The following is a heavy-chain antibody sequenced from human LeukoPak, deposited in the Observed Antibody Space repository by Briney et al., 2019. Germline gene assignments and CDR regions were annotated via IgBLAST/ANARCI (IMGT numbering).Heavy chain of an antibody. D-gene: IGHD6-19*01. CDR1: GFTFSSYA. CDR2: ISYDGSNK. CDR3: ARVVDSSGWYDY. Sequence: PGGSLRLSCAASGFTFSSYAMHWVRQAPGKGLEWVAVISYDGSNKYYADSVKGRFTISRDNSKNTLYLQMNSLRAEDTAVYYCARVVDSSGWYDYWGQGTLVTVSS. J-gene: IGHJ4*02. V-gene: IGHV3-30*04.